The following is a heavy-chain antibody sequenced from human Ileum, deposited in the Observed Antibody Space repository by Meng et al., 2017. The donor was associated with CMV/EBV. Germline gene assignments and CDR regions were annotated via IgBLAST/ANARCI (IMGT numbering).Heavy chain of an antibody. CDR2: ISGSGGST. V-gene: IGHV3-23*01. J-gene: IGHJ4*02. CDR3: AKTLDGSGYYGVDY. CDR1: GFTFSSYA. D-gene: IGHD3-22*01. Sequence: ASGFTFSSYAMSWVRQAPGKGLEWVSSISGSGGSTYYADSVKGRFTISRDNSKNTLYLRMNSLRAEHSAVYYCAKTLDGSGYYGVDYWGQGTLVTVSS.